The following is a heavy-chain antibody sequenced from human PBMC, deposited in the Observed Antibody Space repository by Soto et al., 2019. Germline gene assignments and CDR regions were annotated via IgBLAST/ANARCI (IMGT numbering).Heavy chain of an antibody. D-gene: IGHD6-13*01. CDR2: IYYSGST. V-gene: IGHV4-31*03. Sequence: SETLSLTCTVSGGSISSGGYYWSWIRQHPGKGLEWIGYIYYSGSTYYNPSLRSRVTISVDASKNQFSLKLSSVTAADTAVYYCARESSSWWALDYWGQGTLVTVSS. J-gene: IGHJ4*02. CDR1: GGSISSGGYY. CDR3: ARESSSWWALDY.